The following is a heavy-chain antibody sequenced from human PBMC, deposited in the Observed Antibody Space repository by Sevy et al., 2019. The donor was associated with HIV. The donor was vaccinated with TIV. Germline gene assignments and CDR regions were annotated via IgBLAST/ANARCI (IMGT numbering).Heavy chain of an antibody. CDR1: GFTFSNAW. Sequence: GGSLRLSCAASGFTFSNAWLNWVRQAPGKGLEWVGRIKSKTDGGTTDYAAPVKGRFTISRDDSKNTLYLQMNSLKTEDTAVYYCTTDPYYDGSTGYQPYFDYWGQGTLVTVSS. J-gene: IGHJ4*02. CDR3: TTDPYYDGSTGYQPYFDY. V-gene: IGHV3-15*07. D-gene: IGHD3-22*01. CDR2: IKSKTDGGTT.